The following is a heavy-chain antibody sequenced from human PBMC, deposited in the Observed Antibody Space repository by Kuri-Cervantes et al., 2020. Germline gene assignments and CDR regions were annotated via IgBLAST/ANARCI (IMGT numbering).Heavy chain of an antibody. V-gene: IGHV4-61*08. Sequence: GSLRLSCTVSGTSVSSGVHHWSWIRQPPGRGLEWIGCIYPGQSNRYNPSLQSRVTISVDTSKNQLSLKVTSVTAADTAVYYCATYFVGVGGRGNWGQGILVTVSS. CDR3: ATYFVGVGGRGN. J-gene: IGHJ4*02. CDR1: GTSVSSGVHH. D-gene: IGHD3-10*01. CDR2: IYPGQSN.